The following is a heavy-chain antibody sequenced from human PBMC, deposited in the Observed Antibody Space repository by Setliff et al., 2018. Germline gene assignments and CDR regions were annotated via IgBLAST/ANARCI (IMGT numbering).Heavy chain of an antibody. J-gene: IGHJ4*02. CDR1: GDYISSQY. Sequence: PSETLSLTCTVSGDYISSQYWSWIRQPPGKGLEWIGYISNRGSTDYNPSLKSRVTISEDTSRSQFSLKLTSVTTADTAVYYCARRGMSSSWFQGYFDYWGQGTLVTVSS. V-gene: IGHV4-59*11. CDR3: ARRGMSSSWFQGYFDY. CDR2: ISNRGST. D-gene: IGHD6-13*01.